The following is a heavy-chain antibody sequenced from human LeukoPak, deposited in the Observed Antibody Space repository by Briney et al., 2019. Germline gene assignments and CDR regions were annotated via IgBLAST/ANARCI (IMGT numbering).Heavy chain of an antibody. D-gene: IGHD4-17*01. CDR2: INPNSGGT. J-gene: IGHJ4*02. V-gene: IGHV1-2*02. CDR3: ARGSLKTTVVTFVDY. CDR1: GYTFTGYC. Sequence: ASVKVSCKASGYTFTGYCMHWVRQAPGQGLEWMGWINPNSGGTNYGQKFQGRVTMTRDTSISTAYMELSRLRSDDTAVYYCARGSLKTTVVTFVDYWGQGTLVTVSS.